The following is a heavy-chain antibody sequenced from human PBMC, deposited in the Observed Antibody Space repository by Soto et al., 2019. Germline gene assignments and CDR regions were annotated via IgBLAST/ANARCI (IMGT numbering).Heavy chain of an antibody. J-gene: IGHJ6*02. CDR2: INARKDDT. D-gene: IGHD3-16*01. CDR3: AETLGGGGDYFYGMDV. Sequence: QVQLVQSGPEMKKPGASVKVSCKTSGYTFTEFYIHWMRQVPGRGLEWMGWINARKDDTKFEEKFKPALTMTNDPSISTSYIELSSLTFDDTAVYYCAETLGGGGDYFYGMDVWGQGTAVTVSS. CDR1: GYTFTEFY. V-gene: IGHV1-2*02.